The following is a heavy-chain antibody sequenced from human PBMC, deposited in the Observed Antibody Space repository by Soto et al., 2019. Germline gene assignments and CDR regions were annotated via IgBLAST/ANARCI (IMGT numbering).Heavy chain of an antibody. CDR3: ARHGRTSGSFSTSSVRTEFDY. D-gene: IGHD6-6*01. Sequence: SETLSLTCTVSGFSISSGPYSWGWVRQSPGKGLEWIGTIYYSGNPYYKPSLKSRVTISIDTSKNQFSLKLNSVTAADTAVYFCARHGRTSGSFSTSSVRTEFDYWGQGTLVTVSS. J-gene: IGHJ4*02. CDR1: GFSISSGPYS. CDR2: IYYSGNP. V-gene: IGHV4-39*01.